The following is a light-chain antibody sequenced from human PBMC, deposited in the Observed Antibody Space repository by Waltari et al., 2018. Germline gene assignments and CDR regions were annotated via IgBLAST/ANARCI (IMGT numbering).Light chain of an antibody. CDR2: DAS. CDR3: QQRSNWPWT. Sequence: ENVLTQSPATLSLSPGERATLSCRASQSVSSYLAWYQQKPGQAPSLLIYDASNRATGIPARFSGSGSGPDFTLTISSLEPEDFAVYYCQQRSNWPWTFGQGTKVEIK. J-gene: IGKJ1*01. V-gene: IGKV3-11*01. CDR1: QSVSSY.